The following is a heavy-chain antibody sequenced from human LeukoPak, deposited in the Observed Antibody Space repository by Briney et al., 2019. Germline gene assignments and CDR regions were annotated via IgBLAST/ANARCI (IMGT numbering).Heavy chain of an antibody. CDR3: AREDYVWGSYRSSGSD. V-gene: IGHV3-66*01. Sequence: GGSLRLSCAASGFTVNSNYMSWVRQAPGKGLEWVSVIYSGGSTYYADSVKGRFTISRDNSKNTLYLQMNSLRAEDTAVYYCAREDYVWGSYRSSGSDWGQGTLVTVSS. D-gene: IGHD3-16*02. J-gene: IGHJ4*02. CDR1: GFTVNSNY. CDR2: IYSGGST.